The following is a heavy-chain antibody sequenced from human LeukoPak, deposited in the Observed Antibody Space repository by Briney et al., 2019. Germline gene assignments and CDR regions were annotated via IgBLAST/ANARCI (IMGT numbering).Heavy chain of an antibody. Sequence: GGSLRLSCAASGFTFSSYAMSWVRQAPGKGLEWVSAISGSGGSTYYADSVKGRFTISRDNSKNTLYLEMNSLRAEDTAVYYCAKCPSGDYYYMDVWGKGTTVTISS. CDR1: GFTFSSYA. CDR3: AKCPSGDYYYMDV. CDR2: ISGSGGST. J-gene: IGHJ6*03. D-gene: IGHD6-25*01. V-gene: IGHV3-23*01.